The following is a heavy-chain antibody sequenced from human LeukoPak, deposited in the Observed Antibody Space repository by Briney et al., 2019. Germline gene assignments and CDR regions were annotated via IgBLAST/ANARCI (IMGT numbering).Heavy chain of an antibody. CDR2: IYTSGST. D-gene: IGHD2-8*02. V-gene: IGHV4-61*02. CDR3: ARHYRSRWCFDQ. J-gene: IGHJ4*02. CDR1: GGSISSGSYY. Sequence: SETLSLTCTVSGGSISSGSYYWSWIRQPAGKGLEWIGRIYTSGSTNYNPSLKSRVTISVDTSKNQFSLKLSSVTAADTAVYYCARHYRSRWCFDQWGRGTLVTVSS.